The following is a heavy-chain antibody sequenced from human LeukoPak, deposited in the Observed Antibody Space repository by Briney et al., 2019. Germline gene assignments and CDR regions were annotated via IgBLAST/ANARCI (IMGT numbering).Heavy chain of an antibody. CDR3: ATFGGNYAN. D-gene: IGHD4-23*01. CDR1: GITFSLYE. Sequence: GGSLRLSCAASGITFSLYEMDWVRQAPGKGLEWVSYISSSGSTIYYADSVKGRFTVSRDNAKKSMSLQMNSLRAEDTAVYYCATFGGNYANWGQGTLVTVSS. J-gene: IGHJ4*02. CDR2: ISSSGSTI. V-gene: IGHV3-48*03.